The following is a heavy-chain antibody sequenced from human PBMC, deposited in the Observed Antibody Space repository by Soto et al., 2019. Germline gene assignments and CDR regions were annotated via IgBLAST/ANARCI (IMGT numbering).Heavy chain of an antibody. Sequence: SETLSLTCTVSGASISGFYWSWIRKSAGKGLEWSGRIYATGTTDYNPSLKSRVTMSVETSKKQFSLNLRSVTAADTAVYYCVRDGTKTLRDWLDPWGQGISVTVSS. CDR1: GASISGFY. J-gene: IGHJ5*02. CDR2: IYATGTT. CDR3: VRDGTKTLRDWLDP. D-gene: IGHD1-1*01. V-gene: IGHV4-4*07.